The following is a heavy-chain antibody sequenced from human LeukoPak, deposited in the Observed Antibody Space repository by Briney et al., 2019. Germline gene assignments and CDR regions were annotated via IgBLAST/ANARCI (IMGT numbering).Heavy chain of an antibody. CDR2: ISAYNGNT. Sequence: ASVKVSCKASGYTFTSYGISWVRQAPGQGLEWMGWISAYNGNTNYAQKLQGRVTMTTDTSTSTAYMELRSLRSDDTAVYYCARGESIVVVPAALDYWGQGTLVTVSS. CDR1: GYTFTSYG. V-gene: IGHV1-18*01. J-gene: IGHJ4*02. CDR3: ARGESIVVVPAALDY. D-gene: IGHD2-2*01.